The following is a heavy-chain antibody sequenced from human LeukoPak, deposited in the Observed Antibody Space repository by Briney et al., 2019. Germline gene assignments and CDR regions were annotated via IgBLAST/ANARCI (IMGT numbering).Heavy chain of an antibody. CDR1: GGAFSGYY. Sequence: SETLSLTCAVYGGAFSGYYWGWIRQPPGKGLEWIGSIYYSGSTYYNPSLKSRVTISVDTSKNQFSLKLSSVTAADTAVYYCARDLRDTAMVTSGVFFDYWGQGTLVTVSS. D-gene: IGHD5-18*01. V-gene: IGHV4-34*01. CDR2: IYYSGST. CDR3: ARDLRDTAMVTSGVFFDY. J-gene: IGHJ4*02.